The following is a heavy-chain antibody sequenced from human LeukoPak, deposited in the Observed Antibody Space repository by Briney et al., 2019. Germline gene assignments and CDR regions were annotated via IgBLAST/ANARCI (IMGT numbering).Heavy chain of an antibody. CDR1: GYSFTSYW. J-gene: IGHJ4*02. CDR2: IDPSDSYT. D-gene: IGHD5-18*01. CDR3: ARSDTAMVTFVPDY. Sequence: GESLKISCKGSGYSFTSYWISWVRQMPGKGLEWMGRIDPSDSYTNYSPSFQGYVTISADKSISTAYLQWSSLKASDTAMYYCARSDTAMVTFVPDYWGQGTLVTVSS. V-gene: IGHV5-10-1*01.